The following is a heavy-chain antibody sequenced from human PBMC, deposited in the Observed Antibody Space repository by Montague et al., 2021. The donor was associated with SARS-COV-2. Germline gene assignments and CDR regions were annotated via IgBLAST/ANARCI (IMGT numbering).Heavy chain of an antibody. Sequence: SETLSLTCAVYGGSFSGYYWSWIRQPPGKGLEWIGEINHSGSTNYNPSLKSRVTISVDTSKNQFSLKLISVTAADTAVYYCASLTLGYCSSTSCYSDWFDPWGQGTLVTVSS. D-gene: IGHD2-2*02. CDR1: GGSFSGYY. J-gene: IGHJ5*02. CDR2: INHSGST. V-gene: IGHV4-34*01. CDR3: ASLTLGYCSSTSCYSDWFDP.